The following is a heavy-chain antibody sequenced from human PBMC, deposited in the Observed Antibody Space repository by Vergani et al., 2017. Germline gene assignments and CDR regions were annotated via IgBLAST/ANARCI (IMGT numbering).Heavy chain of an antibody. CDR2: ISHSGNT. J-gene: IGHJ4*02. Sequence: VQLQESGPGLVKPSETLSLTCTVSAYSISSVYYWAWVRQPPGKGLEWIVSISHSGNTYYNPSLKSRVTISVDTSKNQFSLKLSSVTAADPAVYYCARDPGGGARWGQGTLVTVSS. D-gene: IGHD3-16*01. CDR3: ARDPGGGAR. CDR1: AYSISSVYY. V-gene: IGHV4-38-2*02.